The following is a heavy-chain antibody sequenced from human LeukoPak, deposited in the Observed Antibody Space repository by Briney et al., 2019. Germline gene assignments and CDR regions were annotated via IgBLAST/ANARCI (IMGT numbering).Heavy chain of an antibody. CDR2: ISYDGSYK. CDR1: GFTFSSYG. J-gene: IGHJ4*02. V-gene: IGHV3-30*18. CDR3: AKVGDYGDYALDY. D-gene: IGHD4-17*01. Sequence: GGCLRLSCAASGFTFSSYGMHWVRQAPGKGLEWVAVISYDGSYKYYADSVKGRFTISRDNSKNTLYLQMNSLRAEDTAVYYCAKVGDYGDYALDYWGQGTLVTDSS.